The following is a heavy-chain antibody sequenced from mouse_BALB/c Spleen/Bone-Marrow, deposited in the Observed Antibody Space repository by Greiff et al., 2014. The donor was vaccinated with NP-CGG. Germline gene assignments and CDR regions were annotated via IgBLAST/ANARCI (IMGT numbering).Heavy chain of an antibody. V-gene: IGHV14-3*02. D-gene: IGHD2-1*01. J-gene: IGHJ4*01. CDR1: GFNIKDTY. CDR3: ARYGNGLMDY. Sequence: EVQLVESGAELVKPGASVKLSCTASGFNIKDTYMHWVKQRPEQGLEWIGRIYPANGDTKYDPKFQGKATITADTSSNTAYLQLISLTSEDTAVYYCARYGNGLMDYWGQGTSVTVSS. CDR2: IYPANGDT.